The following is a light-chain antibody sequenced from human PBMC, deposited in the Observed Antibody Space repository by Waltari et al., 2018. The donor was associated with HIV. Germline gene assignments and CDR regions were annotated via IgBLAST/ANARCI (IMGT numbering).Light chain of an antibody. Sequence: SYVLTQPPSVSVAPGQTARINCGGNNLGSKSGHWYQPKPGQAPVLVVYDDSDRPSGIPERVSGSNSGNTATLTISRVEAGEEADYYCQVWDSGSDHYVFGTGTKVTVL. J-gene: IGLJ1*01. CDR3: QVWDSGSDHYV. V-gene: IGLV3-21*02. CDR2: DDS. CDR1: NLGSKS.